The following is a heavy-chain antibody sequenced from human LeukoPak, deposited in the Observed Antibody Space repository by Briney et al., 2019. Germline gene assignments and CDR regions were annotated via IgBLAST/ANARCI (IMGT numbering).Heavy chain of an antibody. Sequence: ASVKVSCKASGYTFTSYAMHWVRQAPGQRPEWMGWINAGNANTKYSQKFQGRVTITRDTSASTGHMELSSLSSEDTAVYYCARDQPPYYDILTGHQTYYYYGMDVWGQGTTVTVSS. CDR3: ARDQPPYYDILTGHQTYYYYGMDV. CDR1: GYTFTSYA. CDR2: INAGNANT. D-gene: IGHD3-9*01. V-gene: IGHV1-3*01. J-gene: IGHJ6*02.